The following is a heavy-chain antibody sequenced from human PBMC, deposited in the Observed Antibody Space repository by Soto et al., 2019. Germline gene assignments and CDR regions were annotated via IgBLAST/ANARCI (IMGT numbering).Heavy chain of an antibody. CDR3: RGIVPYGLDV. V-gene: IGHV4-59*01. CDR2: IYYSGST. D-gene: IGHD3-10*01. Sequence: QVQLQESGPGLVKPSETLSLTCTVSGGSISSYYWSWSRHPPGKGLEWIVYIYYSGSTNYNPYLKSRVTISVDQTRNQVSLQLISVTAADAAVYYCRGIVPYGLDVRGQGTTVTVSS. CDR1: GGSISSYY. J-gene: IGHJ6*02.